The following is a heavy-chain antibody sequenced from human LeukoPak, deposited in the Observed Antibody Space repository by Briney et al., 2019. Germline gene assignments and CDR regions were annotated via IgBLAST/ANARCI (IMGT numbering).Heavy chain of an antibody. CDR3: ARRSEFGVLYYMDV. CDR1: GLTFSAYS. Sequence: PGGSLRLSCATSGLTFSAYSMNWVRQAPGKGLEWVSYISASSGTIYYADSVKGRFTISRDNAKNSLYLQMNSLRGDDTAVYYCARRSEFGVLYYMDVWGKGTTVTVSS. V-gene: IGHV3-48*01. CDR2: ISASSGTI. D-gene: IGHD3-16*01. J-gene: IGHJ6*03.